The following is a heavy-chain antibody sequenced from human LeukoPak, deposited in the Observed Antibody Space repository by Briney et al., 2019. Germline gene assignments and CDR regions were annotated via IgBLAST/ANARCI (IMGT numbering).Heavy chain of an antibody. Sequence: GRTLRLSCAASGFTFSSYSMNWVRQAPGKGLEWVSSISSSSSYIYYADSVKGRFTISRDNAKNSLYLQMNSLRAEDTAVYYCARDLFLAYYDFWSGYFDYWGQGTLVTVSS. CDR2: ISSSSSYI. D-gene: IGHD3-3*01. V-gene: IGHV3-21*01. J-gene: IGHJ4*02. CDR1: GFTFSSYS. CDR3: ARDLFLAYYDFWSGYFDY.